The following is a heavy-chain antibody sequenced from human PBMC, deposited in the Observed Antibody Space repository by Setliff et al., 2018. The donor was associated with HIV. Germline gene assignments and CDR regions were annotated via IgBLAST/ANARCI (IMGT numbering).Heavy chain of an antibody. V-gene: IGHV4-34*01. J-gene: IGHJ4*02. CDR2: IIHSGGT. CDR3: ARGGLGVVGAIDY. CDR1: GGSFSGYY. D-gene: IGHD2-15*01. Sequence: PSETLSLTCAVYGGSFSGYYWTWIRQPPGRGLEWIGEIIHSGGTNYNRSLKSRVTISVDTSKNQSSLNLSSVTAADTAVYYCARGGLGVVGAIDYWSQGTPVTVSS.